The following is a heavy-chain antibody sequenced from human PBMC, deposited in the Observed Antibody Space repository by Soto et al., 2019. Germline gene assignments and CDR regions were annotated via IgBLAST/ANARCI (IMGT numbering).Heavy chain of an antibody. Sequence: GGSLRLSCAASGFTFSSYAMSWVRQAPGKGLEWVSAISGSGGSTYYADSVKGRFTISRDNSKNTLYLQMNSLRAEDTAVYYCAKEGKRDYIWGSYRCFDYWGQGTLVTVSS. CDR3: AKEGKRDYIWGSYRCFDY. CDR2: ISGSGGST. V-gene: IGHV3-23*01. J-gene: IGHJ4*02. CDR1: GFTFSSYA. D-gene: IGHD3-16*02.